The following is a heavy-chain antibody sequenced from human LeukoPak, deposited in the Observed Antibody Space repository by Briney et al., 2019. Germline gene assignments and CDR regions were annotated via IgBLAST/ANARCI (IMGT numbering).Heavy chain of an antibody. Sequence: ASVKVSCKASGYTFTGYYMHWVRQAPGQGLEWMGWINPNSGGTNYAQEFQGRVTMTRDTSISTAYMELSRLRSDDTAVYYCARDSRQQLENWFDPWGQGTLVTVSS. J-gene: IGHJ5*02. CDR1: GYTFTGYY. V-gene: IGHV1-2*02. CDR3: ARDSRQQLENWFDP. CDR2: INPNSGGT. D-gene: IGHD6-13*01.